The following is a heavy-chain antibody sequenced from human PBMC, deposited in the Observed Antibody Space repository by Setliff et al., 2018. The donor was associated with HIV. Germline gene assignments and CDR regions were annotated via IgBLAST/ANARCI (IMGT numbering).Heavy chain of an antibody. D-gene: IGHD3-22*01. CDR3: AKDHGLFEY. V-gene: IGHV3-23*01. CDR1: GFTFSSSA. J-gene: IGHJ4*02. CDR2: MSGSGSYT. Sequence: GGSLRLSCAASGFTFSSSAMSWVRQAPGQGLEWVSAMSGSGSYTHYADSVVGRFTISRDNSKNTVYLQMNSLRAGDTAVYYCAKDHGLFEYWGQGALVTV.